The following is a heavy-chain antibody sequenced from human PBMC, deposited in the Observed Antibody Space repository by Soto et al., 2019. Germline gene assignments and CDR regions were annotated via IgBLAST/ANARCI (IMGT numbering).Heavy chain of an antibody. CDR2: IKQDGSEK. CDR1: GFTFSSYW. CDR3: ARDEHLSMVRGGNGAFDI. Sequence: GGSLRLSCAASGFTFSSYWMSWVRQAPGKGLEWVANIKQDGSEKYYVDSVKGRCTISRDNAKNSLYLQMNSLRAEDAAVYYCARDEHLSMVRGGNGAFDIWGQGTMVTVSS. V-gene: IGHV3-7*01. J-gene: IGHJ3*02. D-gene: IGHD3-10*01.